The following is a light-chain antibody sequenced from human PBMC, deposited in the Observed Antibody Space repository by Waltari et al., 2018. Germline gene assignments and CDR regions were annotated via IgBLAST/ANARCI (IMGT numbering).Light chain of an antibody. CDR2: DAS. CDR3: QQTYSTPRT. Sequence: DIQITQSPSSLSASVGDSVTFACRASLSISSDLNGFQQKPGKAPKLLIYDASTLQTAVPSRFSGGSSGTDFTHTISSLQPEDFATYYCQQTYSTPRTVGQGTKLEIQ. J-gene: IGKJ2*01. CDR1: LSISSD. V-gene: IGKV1-39*01.